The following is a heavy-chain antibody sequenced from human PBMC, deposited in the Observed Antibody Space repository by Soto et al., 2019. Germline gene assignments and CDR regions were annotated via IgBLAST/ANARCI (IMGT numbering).Heavy chain of an antibody. CDR3: AIVDEKPDTIFGVVPTWSFDY. V-gene: IGHV1-18*01. D-gene: IGHD3-3*01. CDR1: GYTFTSYG. CDR2: ISAYNGNT. Sequence: ASVKVSCKASGYTFTSYGISWVRQAPGQGLEWMGWISAYNGNTNYAQKLQGRVTMTTDTSTSTAYMELRSLRADDTAVYYCAIVDEKPDTIFGVVPTWSFDYWGQGTLVSVSS. J-gene: IGHJ4*02.